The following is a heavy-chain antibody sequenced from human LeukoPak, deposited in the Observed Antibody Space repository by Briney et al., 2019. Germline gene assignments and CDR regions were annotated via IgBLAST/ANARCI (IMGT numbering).Heavy chain of an antibody. CDR3: ARDLPTKYYYDSSGYDS. CDR2: INPNSGGT. D-gene: IGHD3-22*01. Sequence: ASVKVSCKASGYTFTGYYMHWVRQAPGQGLEWMGWINPNSGGTNYAQKFQGRVTMTRDTSISTAYMELSRPRSDDTAVYYCARDLPTKYYYDSSGYDSWGQGTLVTVSS. V-gene: IGHV1-2*02. CDR1: GYTFTGYY. J-gene: IGHJ5*02.